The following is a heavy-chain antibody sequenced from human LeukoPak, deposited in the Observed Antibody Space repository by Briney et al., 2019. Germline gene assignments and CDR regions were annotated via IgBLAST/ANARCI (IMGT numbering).Heavy chain of an antibody. CDR2: ISGSGGST. CDR1: GFTFSSYA. CDR3: AKTRPLDSSSWSHGDY. D-gene: IGHD6-13*01. V-gene: IGHV3-23*01. Sequence: HAGGSLRLSCAASGFTFSSYAMSWVRQAPGKGLEWVSAISGSGGSTYYADSVKGRFTISRDNSKNTLYLQMNSLRAEDTAVYYCAKTRPLDSSSWSHGDYWGQGTLVTVSS. J-gene: IGHJ4*02.